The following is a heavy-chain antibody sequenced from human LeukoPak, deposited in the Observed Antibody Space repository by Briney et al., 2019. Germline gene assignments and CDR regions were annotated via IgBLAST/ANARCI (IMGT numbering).Heavy chain of an antibody. J-gene: IGHJ4*02. Sequence: GGSLRLSYAASGFTFRSYWMSWVRQAPGKGLEWVANINADGSETYYVDSVKGRFAISRDNARNSLYLHMNSLRAEDTALYYCARDPDPGTADYWGQGTLVTVSP. D-gene: IGHD1-7*01. CDR1: GFTFRSYW. CDR2: INADGSET. CDR3: ARDPDPGTADY. V-gene: IGHV3-7*01.